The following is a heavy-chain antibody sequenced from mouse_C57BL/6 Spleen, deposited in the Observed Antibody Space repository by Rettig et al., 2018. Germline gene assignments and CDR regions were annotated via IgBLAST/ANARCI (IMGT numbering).Heavy chain of an antibody. V-gene: IGHV1-81*01. Sequence: QRTGQGLEWIGEIFPRSGNTYYNEKFKGKATLTADKSSSTAYMELRSLTSEDSAVYFCARRYGSSRRYPMDYWGQGTSVTVSS. J-gene: IGHJ4*01. D-gene: IGHD1-1*01. CDR2: IFPRSGNT. CDR3: ARRYGSSRRYPMDY.